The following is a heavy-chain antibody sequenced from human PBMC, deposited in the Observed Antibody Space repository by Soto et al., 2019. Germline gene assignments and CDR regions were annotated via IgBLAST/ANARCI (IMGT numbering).Heavy chain of an antibody. D-gene: IGHD3-10*01. V-gene: IGHV1-69*13. CDR1: GGTFSSYA. CDR3: ARAGRITMVRGVIYYYGMDV. Sequence: SVKVSCKASGGTFSSYAISWVRQAPGHGLEWLGGIIPIFGTASYAQKFQGRVTITADESTSTAYMELSSLRSEDTAVYYCARAGRITMVRGVIYYYGMDVWGPGTTVTASS. CDR2: IIPIFGTA. J-gene: IGHJ6*02.